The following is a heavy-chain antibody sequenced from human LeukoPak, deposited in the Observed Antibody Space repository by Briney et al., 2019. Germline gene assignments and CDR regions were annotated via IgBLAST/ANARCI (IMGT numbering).Heavy chain of an antibody. CDR1: GGSISSYY. D-gene: IGHD3-10*01. J-gene: IGHJ6*02. Sequence: SETLSLTCTVSGGSISSYYWSWIRQPPGKGLEWIGYIYYSGSTNYNPSLKSRVTISVDTSKNQFSLKLSSVTAADTAVYYCTRHIARGSGSYYKRYYYYGMDVWGQGTTVTVSS. V-gene: IGHV4-59*08. CDR2: IYYSGST. CDR3: TRHIARGSGSYYKRYYYYGMDV.